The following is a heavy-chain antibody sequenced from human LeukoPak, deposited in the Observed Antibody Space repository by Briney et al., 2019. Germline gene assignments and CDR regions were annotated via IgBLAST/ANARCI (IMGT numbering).Heavy chain of an antibody. D-gene: IGHD5-18*01. CDR1: GFTFSSYG. CDR2: ISYDGSKK. CDR3: ARTVDTVMVTFDY. Sequence: GGSLRLSCAASGFTFSSYGMHWVRQAPGKGLEWVAVISYDGSKKYYADSVKGRFTISRDNSKNTLYLQMNSLRAEDTAVYYCARTVDTVMVTFDYWGQGTRVIVSS. V-gene: IGHV3-30*03. J-gene: IGHJ4*02.